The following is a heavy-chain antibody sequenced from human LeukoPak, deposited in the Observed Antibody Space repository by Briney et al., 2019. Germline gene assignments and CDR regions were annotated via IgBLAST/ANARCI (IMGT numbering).Heavy chain of an antibody. CDR1: GFRFDDFG. J-gene: IGHJ4*02. CDR2: ISWNGGTT. D-gene: IGHD6-13*01. CDR3: ARSDSSWYPFEY. V-gene: IGHV3-20*04. Sequence: GGSLRLSCAVSGFRFDDFGMSWVRQAPGKGLEWVSGISWNGGTTGYADSVKGRFTISRDNAKNSLYLQMNSLRAEDSAVYYCARSDSSWYPFEYWGQGTLVTVSS.